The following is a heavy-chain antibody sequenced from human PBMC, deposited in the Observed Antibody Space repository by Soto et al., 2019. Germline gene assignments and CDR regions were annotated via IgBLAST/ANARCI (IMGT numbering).Heavy chain of an antibody. CDR2: TRNKDNSYTT. V-gene: IGHV3-72*01. CDR3: SSAGFNRRWYAFDI. Sequence: GGSLRLSCAASGFTFSDHYMDWVRQAPGKGLEWVGRTRNKDNSYTTKYAAAVEGRFPIARYDSKNSMFLQMNSLKTEGTGVYLCSSAGFNRRWYAFDIWGQGTMVTVSS. D-gene: IGHD6-13*01. J-gene: IGHJ3*02. CDR1: GFTFSDHY.